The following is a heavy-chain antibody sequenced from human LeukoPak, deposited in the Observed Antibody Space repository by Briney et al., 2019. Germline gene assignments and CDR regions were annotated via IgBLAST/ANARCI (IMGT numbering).Heavy chain of an antibody. CDR3: AKDCSSTCLG. J-gene: IGHJ4*02. CDR2: ISGSGGST. D-gene: IGHD2-2*01. CDR1: GFTFSSYA. V-gene: IGHV3-23*01. Sequence: PGGSLLLSCAASGFTFSSYAMCCRRPAPGKGLEWVSAISGSGGSTYYADSVKSRFTISRDNSKNTLYLQMNSLRAEDTAVYYCAKDCSSTCLGWGQGTLVTVSS.